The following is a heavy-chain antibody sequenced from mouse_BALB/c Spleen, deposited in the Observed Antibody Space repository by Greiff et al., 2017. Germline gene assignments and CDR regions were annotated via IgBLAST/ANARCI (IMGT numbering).Heavy chain of an antibody. Sequence: EVQVVESGGGLVQPGGSLKLSCAASGFTFSSYGMSWVRQTPDKRLELVATINSNGGSTYYPDSVKGRFTISRDNAKNTLYQQMSNLKSEDTAMYYCVRDLDYYPFAYWGQGTLVTVSA. J-gene: IGHJ3*01. CDR3: VRDLDYYPFAY. V-gene: IGHV5-6-3*01. CDR1: GFTFSSYG. CDR2: INSNGGST. D-gene: IGHD2-1*01.